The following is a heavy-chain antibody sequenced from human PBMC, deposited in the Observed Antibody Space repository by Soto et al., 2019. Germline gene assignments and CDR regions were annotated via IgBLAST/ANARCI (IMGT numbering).Heavy chain of an antibody. CDR3: AREVGIPDILTGYLKPAYFDY. CDR2: IYYSGST. D-gene: IGHD3-9*01. J-gene: IGHJ4*02. V-gene: IGHV4-31*03. CDR1: GGSISSGGYY. Sequence: QVQLQESGPGLVKPSQTLSLTCTVSGGSISSGGYYWSWIRQHPGKGLEWIGYIYYSGSTYYNPSLKSRVTISVDTSKNQFSLKLSSVTAADTAVYYCAREVGIPDILTGYLKPAYFDYWGQGTLVTVSS.